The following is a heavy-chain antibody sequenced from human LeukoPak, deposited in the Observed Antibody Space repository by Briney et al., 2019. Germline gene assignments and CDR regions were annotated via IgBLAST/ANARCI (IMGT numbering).Heavy chain of an antibody. J-gene: IGHJ4*02. Sequence: SETLSLTCTVSGGSISSYYWSWIRQPPGKGLEWIGYIYYSGSTNYNPSLKSRVTISVDTSKNQCSLKLSSVTAAATAVYYCARRRVLITIFGVVIGTYFDYWGKGTLVTVSS. V-gene: IGHV4-59*01. CDR2: IYYSGST. CDR3: ARRRVLITIFGVVIGTYFDY. D-gene: IGHD3-3*01. CDR1: GGSISSYY.